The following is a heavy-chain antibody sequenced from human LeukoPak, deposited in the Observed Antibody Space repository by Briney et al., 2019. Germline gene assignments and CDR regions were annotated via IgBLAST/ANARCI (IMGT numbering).Heavy chain of an antibody. D-gene: IGHD3-16*02. V-gene: IGHV1-46*01. CDR2: INPSGGST. CDR1: GYTFTSYY. J-gene: IGHJ5*02. Sequence: ASVKVSCKASGYTFTSYYMHWVRQAPGQGLEWMGIINPSGGSTGYAQKFQGRVTMTRDTSTSTVYMELSSLRSEDTAVYYCARASYDYVWGSYREYGWFDPWGQGTLVTVSS. CDR3: ARASYDYVWGSYREYGWFDP.